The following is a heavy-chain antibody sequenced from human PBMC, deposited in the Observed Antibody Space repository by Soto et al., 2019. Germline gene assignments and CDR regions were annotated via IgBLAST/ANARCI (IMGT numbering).Heavy chain of an antibody. CDR1: GFTFSIYA. V-gene: IGHV3-64D*06. CDR2: ISINGGST. CDR3: VKGEYYYDSSGYYPFDY. D-gene: IGHD3-22*01. Sequence: PGGSLRLSCSASGFTFSIYAMHWVRQAPGKGLEYVSSISINGGSTHYADSVKGRFTISRYNSKNTQYLQMSSLRADDTALYYCVKGEYYYDSSGYYPFDYWGQGT. J-gene: IGHJ4*02.